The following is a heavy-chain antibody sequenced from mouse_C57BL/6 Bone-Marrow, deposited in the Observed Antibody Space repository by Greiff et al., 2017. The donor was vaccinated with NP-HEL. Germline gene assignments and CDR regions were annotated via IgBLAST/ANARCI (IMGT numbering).Heavy chain of an antibody. CDR2: IDPEDGET. D-gene: IGHD2-4*01. Sequence: VQLQQSGAELVKPGASVKLSCPASGFNIKDYYMHWVKQRTEQGLEWIGRIDPEDGETKYVPKFQGKATITADTSSNTAYLQLSSLTSEDTAVYYCARPIYYDYDEAYWGQGTLVTVSA. CDR3: ARPIYYDYDEAY. V-gene: IGHV14-2*01. J-gene: IGHJ3*01. CDR1: GFNIKDYY.